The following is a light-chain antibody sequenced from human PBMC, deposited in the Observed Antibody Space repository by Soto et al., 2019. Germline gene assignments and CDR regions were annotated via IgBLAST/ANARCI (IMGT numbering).Light chain of an antibody. J-gene: IGKJ4*01. CDR3: QQLKSYPLS. Sequence: DIQLTQSTSFLSASVRDRVTITCRTSQDISSYLAWYQQKPGKAPQLLISAASTLQSGVPSRFSGSGSGTEFNLTISSLQPEEFATYYCQQLKSYPLSFGGGTKVEI. V-gene: IGKV1-9*01. CDR1: QDISSY. CDR2: AAS.